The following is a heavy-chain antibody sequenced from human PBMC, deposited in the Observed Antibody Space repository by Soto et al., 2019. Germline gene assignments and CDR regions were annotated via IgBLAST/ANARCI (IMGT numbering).Heavy chain of an antibody. CDR2: IIPIFGTA. D-gene: IGHD4-17*01. CDR1: GGTFSSYA. V-gene: IGHV1-69*13. CDR3: ARGAMTTVTNFDY. Sequence: ASVKVSCKASGGTFSSYAISWVRQAPGQGLEWMGGIIPIFGTANYAQKFQGRVTITADESTSTAYMELSSLRSEDTAVYYCARGAMTTVTNFDYWGQGTLVTVYS. J-gene: IGHJ4*02.